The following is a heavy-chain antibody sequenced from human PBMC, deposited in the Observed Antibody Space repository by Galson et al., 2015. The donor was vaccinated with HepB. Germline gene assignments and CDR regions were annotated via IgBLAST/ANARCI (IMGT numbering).Heavy chain of an antibody. CDR2: ISYDGSNK. CDR3: AREPYSSGWSKRGRYFDY. CDR1: GFIFNSYA. D-gene: IGHD6-19*01. Sequence: SLRLSCAASGFIFNSYAMTWVRQAPGKGLEWVAFISYDGSNKYYADSVKGRFTISRDNSKNTLYLQMNSLRPEDTAVYYCAREPYSSGWSKRGRYFDYGGQGALVTVSS. V-gene: IGHV3-30-3*01. J-gene: IGHJ4*02.